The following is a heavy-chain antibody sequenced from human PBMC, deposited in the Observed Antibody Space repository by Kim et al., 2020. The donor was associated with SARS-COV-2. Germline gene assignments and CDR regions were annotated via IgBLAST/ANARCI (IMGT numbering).Heavy chain of an antibody. J-gene: IGHJ6*02. D-gene: IGHD3-3*01. CDR3: ASDTVFNGLDV. Sequence: GGSLRLSCAISGITLSDYWMHWVRQAPGKGLVWVSRIRSAGTDINYADSVKGRFTISRDSANNTLYLQINNVRAEDTAVYYCASDTVFNGLDVWGQGTTVTV. CDR1: GITLSDYW. CDR2: IRSAGTDI. V-gene: IGHV3-74*01.